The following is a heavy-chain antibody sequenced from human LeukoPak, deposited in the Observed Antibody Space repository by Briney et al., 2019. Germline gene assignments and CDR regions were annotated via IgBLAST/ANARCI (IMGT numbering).Heavy chain of an antibody. CDR1: GFTFSGYG. J-gene: IGHJ4*02. V-gene: IGHV3-33*01. CDR2: IWHDGTDK. D-gene: IGHD6-19*01. CDR3: ARDFSSGWVDY. Sequence: PGRSLRLSCAASGFTFSGYGMHWVRQPPGRGLEWVEIIWHDGTDKYYADSVKGRFTISRDNSRNTLYLQMSSLRVEDTAVYYCARDFSSGWVDYWGQGTLVTVSS.